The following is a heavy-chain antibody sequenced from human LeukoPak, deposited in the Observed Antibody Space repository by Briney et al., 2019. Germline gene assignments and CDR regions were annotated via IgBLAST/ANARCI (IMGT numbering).Heavy chain of an antibody. CDR2: INPSGGST. Sequence: ASVKVSCKASGYTFTSYYMLWVRQAPGQGLEWMGIINPSGGSTSYAQKFQGRVTITTDESTSTAYMELSSLRSEDTAVYYCASSTYDSSGYYYVHFDYWGQGTLVTVSS. CDR3: ASSTYDSSGYYYVHFDY. CDR1: GYTFTSYY. D-gene: IGHD3-22*01. V-gene: IGHV1-46*01. J-gene: IGHJ4*02.